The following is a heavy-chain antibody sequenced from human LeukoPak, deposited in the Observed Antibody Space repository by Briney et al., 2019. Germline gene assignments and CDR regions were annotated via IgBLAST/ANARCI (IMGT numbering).Heavy chain of an antibody. J-gene: IGHJ4*02. V-gene: IGHV4-34*01. CDR3: ASGAAYGDYRDPNSNNHYFDY. CDR1: GGSFSGYY. D-gene: IGHD4-17*01. Sequence: SETLSLTCAVYGGSFSGYYWSWIRQPPGKGLEWIGEINHSGSTNYNPSLKSRVTISVDTPKSQFSLKVNSVTAADTAVYYCASGAAYGDYRDPNSNNHYFDYWGQGTLVTVSS. CDR2: INHSGST.